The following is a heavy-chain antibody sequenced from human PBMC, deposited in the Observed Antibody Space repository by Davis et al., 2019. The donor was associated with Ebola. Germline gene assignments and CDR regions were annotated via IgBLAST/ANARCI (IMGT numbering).Heavy chain of an antibody. J-gene: IGHJ4*02. CDR1: GYSFTSYW. V-gene: IGHV5-51*01. D-gene: IGHD2-2*01. Sequence: GQSLKISCKGSGYSFTSYWIGWVRQMPGRGLEWMGYIYPSDSDTKYSPSFQGNVTFSVDKSTTTAYLQWGSLKASDTATYYCARLGTRSFDYWGQGTVVTVSS. CDR3: ARLGTRSFDY. CDR2: IYPSDSDT.